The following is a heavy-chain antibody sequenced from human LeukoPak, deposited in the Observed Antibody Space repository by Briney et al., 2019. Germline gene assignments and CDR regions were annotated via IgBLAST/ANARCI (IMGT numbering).Heavy chain of an antibody. V-gene: IGHV5-51*01. CDR3: ARQDGSGTYYFDY. Sequence: GESLKISCKGSGYSFSFYWIAWVRQMPGKGLEWMGIIYPGDSDIRYSPSFQGQVTISADKSISTACLQWSSLRASDTAMYYCARQDGSGTYYFDYWGQGTLVTVSS. CDR1: GYSFSFYW. D-gene: IGHD3-22*01. CDR2: IYPGDSDI. J-gene: IGHJ4*02.